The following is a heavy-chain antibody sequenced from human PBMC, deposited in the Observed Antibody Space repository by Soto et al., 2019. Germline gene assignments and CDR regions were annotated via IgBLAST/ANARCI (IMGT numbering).Heavy chain of an antibody. Sequence: SRTCAVYVESFSGYYCSWIRQPPGKGREWIGEINHSGSTNYNTSIKSRVTISVDTSKNQFSLKLSSATAADTDVYYCARGISMKVVVQRDAHDNYYFDYWGQGTMVTVSS. CDR2: INHSGST. J-gene: IGHJ4*02. CDR1: VESFSGYY. CDR3: ARGISMKVVVQRDAHDNYYFDY. D-gene: IGHD3-22*01. V-gene: IGHV4-34*01.